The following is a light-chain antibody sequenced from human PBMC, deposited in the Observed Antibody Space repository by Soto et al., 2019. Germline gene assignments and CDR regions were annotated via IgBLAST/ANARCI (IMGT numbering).Light chain of an antibody. CDR2: EGS. V-gene: IGLV2-23*01. CDR3: CSYAGSSTLV. J-gene: IGLJ2*01. Sequence: QSALTQPASVSGSPGQSITISCTGTSSDVGSYNLVSWYQQHPGKAPKLMIYEGSKWPSGVSNRFSASKSGNTASLTISGLQAEDEADYYCCSYAGSSTLVFGGGTKLTVL. CDR1: SSDVGSYNL.